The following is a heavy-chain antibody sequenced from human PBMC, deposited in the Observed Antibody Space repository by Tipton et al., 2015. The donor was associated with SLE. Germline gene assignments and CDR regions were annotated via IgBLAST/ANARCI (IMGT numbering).Heavy chain of an antibody. D-gene: IGHD3-22*01. CDR2: IYHNDIT. CDR3: ASPDSSGYYFDY. CDR1: GGSISNYY. Sequence: TLSLTCTVSGGSISNYYWTWIRQPPGKGLEWIGHIYHNDITNYSPSLKSRVTISVDTSRNQFSLKLSSVTAADTAVYYCASPDSSGYYFDYWGQGTLVTVSS. V-gene: IGHV4-4*09. J-gene: IGHJ4*02.